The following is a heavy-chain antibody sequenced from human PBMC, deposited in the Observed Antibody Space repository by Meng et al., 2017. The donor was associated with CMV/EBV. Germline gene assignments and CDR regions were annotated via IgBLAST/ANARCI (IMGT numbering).Heavy chain of an antibody. J-gene: IGHJ4*02. V-gene: IGHV4-39*07. D-gene: IGHD6-19*01. CDR1: CGSISSRSDY. Sequence: QLQLQESGPGLGKPSETLSLTCTVLCGSISSRSDYWGWIRQPPGKGLEWIGSIYYSGSTYYNPSLKSRVTISVDTSKNQFSLKLSSVTAADTAVYYCARDSAVAGVVDYWGQGTLVTVSS. CDR3: ARDSAVAGVVDY. CDR2: IYYSGST.